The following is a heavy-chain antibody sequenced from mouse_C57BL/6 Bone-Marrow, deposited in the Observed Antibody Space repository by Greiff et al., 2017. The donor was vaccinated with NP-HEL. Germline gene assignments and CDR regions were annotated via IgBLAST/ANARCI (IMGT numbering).Heavy chain of an antibody. CDR1: GFTFTDYY. Sequence: EVKLVESGGGLVQPGGSLSLSCAASGFTFTDYYMSWVRQPPGKALEWLGFIRNKANGYTTEYSASVKGRFTISRDNSQSILYLQMNALRAEDSATYYCASHSYYYAMDYWGQGTSVTVSS. CDR3: ASHSYYYAMDY. J-gene: IGHJ4*01. V-gene: IGHV7-3*01. CDR2: IRNKANGYTT.